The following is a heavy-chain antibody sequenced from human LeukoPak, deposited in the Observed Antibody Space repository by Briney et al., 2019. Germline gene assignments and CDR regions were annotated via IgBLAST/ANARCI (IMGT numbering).Heavy chain of an antibody. D-gene: IGHD4-17*01. CDR1: GGSFSGYY. J-gene: IGHJ4*02. Sequence: PSETLSLTCAVYGGSFSGYYWSWIRQPPGKGLEWIGEINHSGSTNYNPSLKGRVTISVDTSKNQFSLKLSSVTAADTAVYYCASSTTVTTFDYWGQGTLVTVSS. CDR2: INHSGST. V-gene: IGHV4-34*01. CDR3: ASSTTVTTFDY.